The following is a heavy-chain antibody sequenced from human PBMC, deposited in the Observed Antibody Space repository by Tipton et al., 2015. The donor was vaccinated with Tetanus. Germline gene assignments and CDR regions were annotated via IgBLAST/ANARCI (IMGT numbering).Heavy chain of an antibody. CDR3: ARGFRQQWLVALRAGTFDI. D-gene: IGHD6-19*01. J-gene: IGHJ3*02. CDR2: INHSGST. Sequence: TLSLTCAVSGGSISSGGYYWSWIRQPPGKGLEWIGEINHSGSTNYNPSLKSRVTISVDTSKNQFSLKLSSVTAADTAVYYCARGFRQQWLVALRAGTFDIWGQGTMVTVSS. V-gene: IGHV4-34*01. CDR1: GGSISSGGYY.